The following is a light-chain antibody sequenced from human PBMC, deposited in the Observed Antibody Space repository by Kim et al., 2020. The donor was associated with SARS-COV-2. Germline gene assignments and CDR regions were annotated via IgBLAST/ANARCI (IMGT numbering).Light chain of an antibody. J-gene: IGKJ3*01. CDR2: DAS. CDR1: LNVDNW. CDR3: HQYSTQWGT. Sequence: DIQMTQYPSTLSASVGDRVIITCRASLNVDNWLAWYQQKPGQAPKLLIYDASTLGSGIPSRFSGSGSGTDFTLTISSLQPDDFAIYHCHQYSTQWGTFGPGTKVDIK. V-gene: IGKV1-5*01.